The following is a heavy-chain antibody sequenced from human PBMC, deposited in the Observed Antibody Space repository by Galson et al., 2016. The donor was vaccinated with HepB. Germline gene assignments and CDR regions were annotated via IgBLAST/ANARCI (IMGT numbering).Heavy chain of an antibody. D-gene: IGHD6-13*01. CDR2: VSFDGINT. V-gene: IGHV3-30*04. Sequence: SLRLSCAASGFTFSSRTMHWVRQAPGKGLEWVAVVSFDGINTYYGDSVRGRSTISRDNSKNTLYLQMNSLRGEDTAVYYCVREGGSSSWLDYWGQGTLVTVSS. J-gene: IGHJ4*02. CDR3: VREGGSSSWLDY. CDR1: GFTFSSRT.